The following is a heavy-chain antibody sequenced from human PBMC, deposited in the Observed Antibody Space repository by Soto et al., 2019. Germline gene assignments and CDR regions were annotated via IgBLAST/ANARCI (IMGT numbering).Heavy chain of an antibody. Sequence: SQSLSLTCGISGDSVSSNSAAWNWIRQSPSRGLEWLGRTYYRSKWYNDYAVSVKSRITINPDTSKNQFSLQLNSVTPEDTAVYYCAREGYYDFWSGRSYYYYMDVWGKGSTVTVSS. D-gene: IGHD3-3*01. CDR2: TYYRSKWYN. CDR3: AREGYYDFWSGRSYYYYMDV. J-gene: IGHJ6*03. CDR1: GDSVSSNSAA. V-gene: IGHV6-1*01.